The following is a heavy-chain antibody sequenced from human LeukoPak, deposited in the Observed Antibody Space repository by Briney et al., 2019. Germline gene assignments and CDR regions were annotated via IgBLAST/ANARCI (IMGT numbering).Heavy chain of an antibody. J-gene: IGHJ5*02. CDR3: ARVLHKRNYDSSDYYGS. Sequence: GGSLRLSCAVSGFTFSSYSMNWVRQAPGKGLEWVSYISSSSGIIYYADSVKGRFTISRDNAKNSLYLQLNSLRAEDTAVYYCARVLHKRNYDSSDYYGSWGQGTLVTVSS. CDR1: GFTFSSYS. CDR2: ISSSSGII. D-gene: IGHD3-22*01. V-gene: IGHV3-48*01.